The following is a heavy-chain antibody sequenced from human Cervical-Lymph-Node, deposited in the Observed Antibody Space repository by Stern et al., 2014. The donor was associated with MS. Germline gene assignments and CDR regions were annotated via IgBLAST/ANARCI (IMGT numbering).Heavy chain of an antibody. CDR3: AKDLELFFPSKAPLDY. Sequence: EVQLVESGGGLIQPGRSLRLSCAASGFTFDDYAMHWVRQAPGKGLEWVSGISWDGDYMDYADSVKGRFTISRDNAKNSLYLQMNSLRPEDTAFYYCAKDLELFFPSKAPLDYWGQGTLVTVSS. J-gene: IGHJ4*02. CDR2: ISWDGDYM. CDR1: GFTFDDYA. V-gene: IGHV3-9*01. D-gene: IGHD1-7*01.